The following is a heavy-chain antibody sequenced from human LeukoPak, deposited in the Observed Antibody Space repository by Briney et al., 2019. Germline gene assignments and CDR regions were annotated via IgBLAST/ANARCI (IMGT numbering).Heavy chain of an antibody. CDR3: ARELISYGTYYYDSSGLNY. D-gene: IGHD3-22*01. J-gene: IGHJ4*02. CDR2: IYHSGST. Sequence: SETLSLTCAVSGYSISSGYYWGWIRQPPGKGLEWIGSIYHSGSTYYNPSLKSRVTISVDTSKNQFSLKLSSVTAADTAVYYCARELISYGTYYYDSSGLNYWGQGTLVTVSS. CDR1: GYSISSGYY. V-gene: IGHV4-38-2*02.